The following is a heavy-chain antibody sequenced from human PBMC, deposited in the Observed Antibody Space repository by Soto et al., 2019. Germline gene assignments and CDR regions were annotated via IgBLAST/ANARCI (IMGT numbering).Heavy chain of an antibody. D-gene: IGHD1-1*01. CDR2: IWYDGSNK. Sequence: QVQLVESGGGVVQPGRSLRLSCAASGFTFSNYGMHWVRQAPGKGLEWVTVIWYDGSNKYYADSVKGRFTISRDNSKNTLYLQMNSLRAEDTAVYYCARELATVADYYYYGMDVW. J-gene: IGHJ6*01. CDR3: ARELATVADYYYYGMDV. V-gene: IGHV3-33*01. CDR1: GFTFSNYG.